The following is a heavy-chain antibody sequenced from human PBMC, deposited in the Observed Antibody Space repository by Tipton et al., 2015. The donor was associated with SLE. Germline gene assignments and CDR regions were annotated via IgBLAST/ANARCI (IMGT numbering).Heavy chain of an antibody. CDR1: GFTFSSYW. D-gene: IGHD1-26*01. J-gene: IGHJ2*01. CDR3: ARVQWELQNSYWYFDL. CDR2: INSDGSST. Sequence: SLRLSCAASGFTFSSYWMHWVRQDPGKGLIWVSRINSDGSSTTYADFVKGRFTVSRDNAKNTLSLQMNSLRAEDTAVYYCARVQWELQNSYWYFDLWGRGTLVTVSS. V-gene: IGHV3-74*01.